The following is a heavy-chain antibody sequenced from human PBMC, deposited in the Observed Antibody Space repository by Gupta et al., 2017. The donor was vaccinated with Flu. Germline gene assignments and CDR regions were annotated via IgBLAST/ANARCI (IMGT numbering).Heavy chain of an antibody. J-gene: IGHJ4*02. CDR3: AKAHSSRRVPDH. Sequence: EVQLLESGGGLVQPGGSLRLSCTASGFTLITYAMTGGRQAPGKGLEWVSSISGSGNRTYDADSVKGRFTISRDNSKNVLYLQMNSLRVDDTALYYCAKAHSSRRVPDHWGQGALVTVSS. CDR1: GFTLITYA. CDR2: ISGSGNRT. D-gene: IGHD2/OR15-2a*01. V-gene: IGHV3-23*01.